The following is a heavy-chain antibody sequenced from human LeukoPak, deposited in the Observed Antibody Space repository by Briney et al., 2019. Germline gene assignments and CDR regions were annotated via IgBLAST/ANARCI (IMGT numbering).Heavy chain of an antibody. CDR1: GFTVSSKY. CDR3: ARLRALCAFDI. Sequence: PGGSLRLSCAASGFTVSSKYMSWVRQAPGKGLEWVSVIYSGGSTYYADSVKGRFTISRDNSKNTLYLQMNSLRAEDTAVYYCARLRALCAFDIWGQGTMVTVSS. J-gene: IGHJ3*02. CDR2: IYSGGST. D-gene: IGHD3-16*01. V-gene: IGHV3-66*01.